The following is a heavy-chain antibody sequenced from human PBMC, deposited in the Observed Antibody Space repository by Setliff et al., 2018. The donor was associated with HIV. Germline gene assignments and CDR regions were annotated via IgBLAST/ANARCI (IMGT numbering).Heavy chain of an antibody. J-gene: IGHJ3*01. CDR2: ISPTGNT. D-gene: IGHD4-17*01. CDR3: ARQITSVTPEMLVVNDAFDV. CDR1: GASISSYY. V-gene: IGHV4-4*09. Sequence: SETLSLTCSVSGASISSYYWSWIRQPPGKGLEWIGYISPTGNTNYNPSLKSRVTISTDTSKNQFSLKLSSVTAADTAVYYCARQITSVTPEMLVVNDAFDVWGQGKMVTVSS.